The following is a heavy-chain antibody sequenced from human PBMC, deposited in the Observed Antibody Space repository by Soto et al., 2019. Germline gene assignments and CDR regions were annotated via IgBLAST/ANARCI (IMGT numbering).Heavy chain of an antibody. CDR1: GFTFSSYA. V-gene: IGHV3-23*01. Sequence: GGSLRLSCAASGFTFSSYAMSWVRQAPGKGLEWVSAISGSGGNTYYADSVKGRFTTSRDNSKNTLYLQMNSLRAEDTAIYYCQSYCSGGSCYRTNAFDIWGQGTMVTVSS. D-gene: IGHD2-15*01. CDR2: ISGSGGNT. CDR3: QSYCSGGSCYRTNAFDI. J-gene: IGHJ3*02.